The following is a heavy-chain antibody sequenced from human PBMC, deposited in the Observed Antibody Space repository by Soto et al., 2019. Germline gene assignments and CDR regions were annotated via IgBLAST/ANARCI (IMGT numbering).Heavy chain of an antibody. CDR3: ARQHLITGTESYYYYGIDV. Sequence: SETLSLTCTVSGGSISSYYWSWIRQPPGKGLEWIGYIYYSGSTNYNPSLKSRVTISVDTSKNQFSLKLSSVTAADTAVYYCARQHLITGTESYYYYGIDVWGQGTTVT. CDR1: GGSISSYY. J-gene: IGHJ6*02. V-gene: IGHV4-59*01. CDR2: IYYSGST. D-gene: IGHD1-20*01.